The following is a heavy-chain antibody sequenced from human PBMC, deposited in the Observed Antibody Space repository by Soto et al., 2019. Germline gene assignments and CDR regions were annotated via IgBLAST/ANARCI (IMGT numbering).Heavy chain of an antibody. J-gene: IGHJ5*02. D-gene: IGHD6-13*01. V-gene: IGHV3-48*01. CDR2: ISSSSSTI. CDR1: GFTFSSYG. Sequence: GGSLRLSCAASGFTFSSYGMNWVRQAPGKGLEWVSYISSSSSTIYYADSVKGRFTISRDNAKNSLYLQMNSLRAEDTAVYYCARARAAAALNWFDPWGQGTLVTVS. CDR3: ARARAAAALNWFDP.